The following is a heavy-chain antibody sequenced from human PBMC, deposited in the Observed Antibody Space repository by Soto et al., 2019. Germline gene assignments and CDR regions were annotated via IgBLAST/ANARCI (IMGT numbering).Heavy chain of an antibody. J-gene: IGHJ5*02. CDR1: GGSISSYY. V-gene: IGHV4-59*01. CDR2: IYYSGST. D-gene: IGHD6-13*01. Sequence: SETLSLTCTVSGGSISSYYWSWIRQPPGKGLEWIGYIYYSGSTNYNPSLKSRVTISVDTSKNQFSLKLSSVTAADTAVYYCAREGAAAGTGWFDPWGQGTLVTVSS. CDR3: AREGAAAGTGWFDP.